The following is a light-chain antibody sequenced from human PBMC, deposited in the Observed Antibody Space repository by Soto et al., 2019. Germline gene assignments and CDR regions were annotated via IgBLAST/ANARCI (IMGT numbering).Light chain of an antibody. V-gene: IGKV3-20*01. Sequence: EIVLTPSPGTLSLSPGERATLSCRASQSVADDFLAWYQQRPGQAPRLLIYGASTRATGIPDRFSGSGSGTDFTLSISRLEPEDFAVYYCQQYGTLPWTFGRGTKVEI. CDR3: QQYGTLPWT. CDR1: QSVADDF. CDR2: GAS. J-gene: IGKJ1*01.